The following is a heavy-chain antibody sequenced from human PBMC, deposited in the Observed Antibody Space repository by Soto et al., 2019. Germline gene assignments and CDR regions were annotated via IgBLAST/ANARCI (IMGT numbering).Heavy chain of an antibody. CDR1: GGSVSSSDYY. Sequence: QLQLQESGPGLVKASETLSLTCTLSGGSVSSSDYYWGWIRQPPGEGLEWIGCVYFGGSGYYNPSLRSRVTISIDPSRTYFTLKLNSVTAADTAVYYCARLVAGRGGGYFYGPFDSWGQGTLVTVSA. J-gene: IGHJ4*02. D-gene: IGHD3-22*01. CDR2: VYFGGSG. CDR3: ARLVAGRGGGYFYGPFDS. V-gene: IGHV4-39*02.